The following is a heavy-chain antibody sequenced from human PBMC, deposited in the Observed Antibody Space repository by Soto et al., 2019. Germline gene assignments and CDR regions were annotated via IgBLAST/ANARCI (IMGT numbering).Heavy chain of an antibody. V-gene: IGHV3-15*01. CDR3: TPAQNSSRYLYSPRCFRH. Sequence: GGSLRLSCAASGFTFSNAWMRWVRQAPGKGLQWVGRIKSKTDGGTTDYAAPVKGRFTISRDDSKNTLSLQMISLKTEDTAVYYCTPAQNSSRYLYSPRCFRHWGQGSQVTGSS. CDR2: IKSKTDGGTT. J-gene: IGHJ1*01. CDR1: GFTFSNAW. D-gene: IGHD3-22*01.